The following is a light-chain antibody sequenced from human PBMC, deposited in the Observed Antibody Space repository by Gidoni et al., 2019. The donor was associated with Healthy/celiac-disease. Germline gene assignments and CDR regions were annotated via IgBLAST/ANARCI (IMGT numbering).Light chain of an antibody. J-gene: IGKJ1*01. CDR3: QQSYSTPWT. CDR1: QSISSY. V-gene: IGKV1-39*01. Sequence: DIQMTQSPSPLSASVGDRVTITCRASQSISSYLNWYQQKPGKAPKLLIYDASSLESGVPSRFRGSGSGTDFTLTISSLQPEDFATYYCQQSYSTPWTFGQGTKVEIK. CDR2: DAS.